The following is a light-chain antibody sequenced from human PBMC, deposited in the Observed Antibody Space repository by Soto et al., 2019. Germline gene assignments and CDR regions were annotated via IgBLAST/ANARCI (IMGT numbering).Light chain of an antibody. CDR1: MRDVGAYNL. CDR3: SAYTARSTLV. Sequence: SALTQPASVSGSAGQSITISCSGTMRDVGAYNLDSWYQQHPGTAPKLIIYEVRNRPSGISSRFSGASSGNTASLTISGRQSEEEGDDYCSAYTARSTLVFGGGTKLTVL. V-gene: IGLV2-14*01. CDR2: EVR. J-gene: IGLJ3*02.